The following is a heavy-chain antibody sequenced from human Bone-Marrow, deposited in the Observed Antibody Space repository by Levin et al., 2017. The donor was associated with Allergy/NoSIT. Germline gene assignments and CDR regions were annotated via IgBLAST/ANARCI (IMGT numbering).Heavy chain of an antibody. CDR2: ISFDGSTT. V-gene: IGHV3-30*03. Sequence: GGSLRLSCTASGFKFSDYGMHWVRQAPGKGLERVAVISFDGSTTYYAESVKGRFTVSRDNYKNTMYLYMDSLRVEDTGVYYCWMYCSSSICYLRAFDIWGQGTTVTVSS. J-gene: IGHJ3*02. CDR3: WMYCSSSICYLRAFDI. D-gene: IGHD2-2*01. CDR1: GFKFSDYG.